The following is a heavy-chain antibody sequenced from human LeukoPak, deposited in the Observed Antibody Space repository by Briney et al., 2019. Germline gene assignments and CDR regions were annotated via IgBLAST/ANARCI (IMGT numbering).Heavy chain of an antibody. CDR3: ARDLVEYGDRDEPDAFDI. V-gene: IGHV3-21*01. CDR1: GFTFSSYS. CDR2: ISSSSSYI. J-gene: IGHJ3*02. D-gene: IGHD4-17*01. Sequence: GGSLRLSCAASGFTFSSYSMNWVRQAPGKGLEWVSSISSSSSYIYYADSVKGRFTISRDNAKNSLYLQMNSLRAEDTAVYYCARDLVEYGDRDEPDAFDIWGQGTMVTVSS.